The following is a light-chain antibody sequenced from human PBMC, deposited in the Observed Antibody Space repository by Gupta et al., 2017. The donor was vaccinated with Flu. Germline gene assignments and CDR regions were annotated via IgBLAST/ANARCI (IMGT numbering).Light chain of an antibody. CDR3: SSYTGSGTV. Sequence: QSALTQPASVSGSPGQSITLSCTGTSSDVGAYNYVSWYQQHPGEPPRLMIYEVSYRPSGISNRFSGSKSGNTASLTISGLRAEDEADYYCSSYTGSGTVFGGGTKVAVL. J-gene: IGLJ3*02. CDR2: EVS. CDR1: SSDVGAYNY. V-gene: IGLV2-14*01.